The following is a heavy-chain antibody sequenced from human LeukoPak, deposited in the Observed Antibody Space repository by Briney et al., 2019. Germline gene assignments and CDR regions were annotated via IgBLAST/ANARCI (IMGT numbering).Heavy chain of an antibody. CDR3: AREGGIYCSGGSCYKGYWFDP. D-gene: IGHD2-15*01. Sequence: SVKVSCKASGGTFSSYAISWVRQAPGQGLEWMGGIIPIFGTANYAQKFQGRVTITADESTSTAYMELSSLRSEDTAAYYCAREGGIYCSGGSCYKGYWFDPWGQGTLVTVSS. V-gene: IGHV1-69*13. J-gene: IGHJ5*02. CDR2: IIPIFGTA. CDR1: GGTFSSYA.